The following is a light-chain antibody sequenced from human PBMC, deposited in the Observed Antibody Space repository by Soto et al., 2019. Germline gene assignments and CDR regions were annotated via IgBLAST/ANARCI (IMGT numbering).Light chain of an antibody. CDR2: AAS. CDR1: QTIISH. V-gene: IGKV1-39*01. CDR3: QQAASFPIT. J-gene: IGKJ5*01. Sequence: DVQMSQSPSSLSPSVRYMFTISGPASQTIISHLHWYQQKPGKAPKLLIFAASSLQSGVPSRFSGSGSGTDSTLTINSLQPEDFATYYCQQAASFPITFGQGTRLEI.